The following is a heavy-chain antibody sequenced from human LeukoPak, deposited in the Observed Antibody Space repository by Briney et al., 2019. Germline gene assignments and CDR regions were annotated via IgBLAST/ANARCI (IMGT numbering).Heavy chain of an antibody. CDR1: GFTFSSYA. J-gene: IGHJ4*02. CDR3: AKIPGGDYPYYFDY. CDR2: ISASGGNT. D-gene: IGHD4-17*01. Sequence: GGSLRLSCAASGFTFSSYAMTWVRQAPGKGLEWVSAISASGGNTYYADSVKGRFTISRDNSKNTLYLHMNSLRAEDTAVYYCAKIPGGDYPYYFDYWGQGTLVTVSS. V-gene: IGHV3-23*01.